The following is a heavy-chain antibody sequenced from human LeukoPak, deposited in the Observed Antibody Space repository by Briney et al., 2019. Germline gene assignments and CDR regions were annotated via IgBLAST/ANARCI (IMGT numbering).Heavy chain of an antibody. CDR3: AKDPGIAGFYYYFYYMDV. D-gene: IGHD6-13*01. Sequence: GGSLRLSCAASGFTFSSYAMSWVRQAPGKGLEWVSAISGSGGSTYYADSVKGRFTISRDNSKNTLYLQMNSQRAEDTAVYYCAKDPGIAGFYYYFYYMDVWGKGTTVTVSS. V-gene: IGHV3-23*01. CDR2: ISGSGGST. J-gene: IGHJ6*03. CDR1: GFTFSSYA.